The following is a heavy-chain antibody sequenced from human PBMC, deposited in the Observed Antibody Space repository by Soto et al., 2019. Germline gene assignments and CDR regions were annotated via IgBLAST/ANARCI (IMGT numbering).Heavy chain of an antibody. J-gene: IGHJ5*02. D-gene: IGHD5-18*01. Sequence: TLTLTWTVGGDSISRNNNYWSWIRKPPGEGLEWIGFISYSGTTSYSPSLKSRVAISLDTSKNQFSLSLSSVTAADTAVYYCARGRGYSYGLDPWGQGTLVTVSS. CDR3: ARGRGYSYGLDP. CDR1: GDSISRNNNY. V-gene: IGHV4-30-4*01. CDR2: ISYSGTT.